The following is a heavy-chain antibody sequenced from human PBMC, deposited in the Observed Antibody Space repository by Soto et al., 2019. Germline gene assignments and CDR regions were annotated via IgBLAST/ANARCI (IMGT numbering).Heavy chain of an antibody. CDR1: GFTFSSYA. CDR3: AREYYDFWSGYHRKGQGVRARFDY. J-gene: IGHJ4*02. CDR2: ISYDGSNK. V-gene: IGHV3-30-3*01. D-gene: IGHD3-3*01. Sequence: GGSLRLSCAASGFTFSSYAMHWVRQAPGKGLEWVAVISYDGSNKYYADSVKGRFTISRDNSKNTLYLQMNSLRAEDTAVYYCAREYYDFWSGYHRKGQGVRARFDYWGQGTLVTVSS.